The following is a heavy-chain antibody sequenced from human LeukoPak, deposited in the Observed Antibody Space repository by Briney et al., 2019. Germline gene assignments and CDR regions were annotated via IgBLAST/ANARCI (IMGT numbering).Heavy chain of an antibody. CDR2: ISSSSSTI. V-gene: IGHV3-48*02. D-gene: IGHD6-19*01. J-gene: IGHJ4*02. Sequence: PGGSLRLSCAASGFTVSTNYVSWVRQAPGKGLEWVSYISSSSSTIYYADSVKGRFTISRDNAKNSLYLQMNSLRDEDTAVYYCASAGSGLYWGQGTLVTVSS. CDR3: ASAGSGLY. CDR1: GFTVSTNY.